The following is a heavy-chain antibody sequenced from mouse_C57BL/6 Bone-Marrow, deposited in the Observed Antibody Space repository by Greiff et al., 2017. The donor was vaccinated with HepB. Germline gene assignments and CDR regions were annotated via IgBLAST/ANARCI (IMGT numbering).Heavy chain of an antibody. CDR2: IDPSDSYT. Sequence: QVQLQQPGAELVRPGTSVKLSCKASGYTFTSYWMHWVKQRPGQGLEWIGVIDPSDSYTNYNQKFKGKATLTVDTSSRTAYMQLSSLTSEDSAVYYCASYYYGDYWGQGTTLTVSS. CDR3: ASYYYGDY. J-gene: IGHJ2*01. V-gene: IGHV1-59*01. CDR1: GYTFTSYW.